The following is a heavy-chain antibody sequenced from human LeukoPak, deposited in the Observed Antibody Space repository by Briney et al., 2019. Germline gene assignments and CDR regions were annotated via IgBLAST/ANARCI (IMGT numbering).Heavy chain of an antibody. J-gene: IGHJ6*03. CDR1: GFTFSDYA. CDR2: ISGSGGST. D-gene: IGHD1-7*01. CDR3: TTVDYNWNYGYYYYMDV. V-gene: IGHV3-23*01. Sequence: PGGSLRLSCAASGFTFSDYAMSWVRQAPGKGLEWVSSISGSGGSTYYADSVKGRFTISRDNSKNTLYLQMNSLKTEDTAVYYCTTVDYNWNYGYYYYMDVWGKGTTVTVSS.